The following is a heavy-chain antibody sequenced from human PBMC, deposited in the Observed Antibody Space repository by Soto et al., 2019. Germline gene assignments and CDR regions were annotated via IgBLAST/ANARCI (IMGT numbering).Heavy chain of an antibody. D-gene: IGHD6-19*01. V-gene: IGHV4-59*01. CDR2: IYYSGST. CDR3: ARAWPYSSGCFDY. J-gene: IGHJ4*02. CDR1: GGSISSYY. Sequence: SETLSLTCTVSGGSISSYYRSWIRQPPGKGLEWIGYIYYSGSTNYNPSLKSRVTISVDTSKNQFSLKLSSVTAADTVVYYCARAWPYSSGCFDYWGEGTLVTVSS.